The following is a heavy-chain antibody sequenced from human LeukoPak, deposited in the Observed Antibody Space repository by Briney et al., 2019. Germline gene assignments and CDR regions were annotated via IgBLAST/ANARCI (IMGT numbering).Heavy chain of an antibody. CDR1: GGSISSDSYY. J-gene: IGHJ4*02. V-gene: IGHV4-39*07. D-gene: IGHD5-18*01. CDR2: FYHSGST. Sequence: PSETLSLTCTVSGGSISSDSYYWSWIRQPPGKGLEWIGEFYHSGSTNYNPSLKSRVTISVDKSKNQFSLKLSSVTAADTAVYYCARRGYSYGPPLFDYWGQGTLVTVSS. CDR3: ARRGYSYGPPLFDY.